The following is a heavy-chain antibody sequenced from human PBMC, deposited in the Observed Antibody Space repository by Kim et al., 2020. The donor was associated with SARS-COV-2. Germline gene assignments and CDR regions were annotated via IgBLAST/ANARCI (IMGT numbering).Heavy chain of an antibody. Sequence: ASVKVSCKASGYSFTNYAIHWVRQAPGQGLEWLGWINTNTGRPTYSPGFAGRFVFSLDTSVSTAYLQINSLKKEDSARYFCAKASDWNDVDWFDPWGQGTLVTVSS. J-gene: IGHJ5*02. D-gene: IGHD1-1*01. V-gene: IGHV7-4-1*02. CDR1: GYSFTNYA. CDR2: INTNTGRP. CDR3: AKASDWNDVDWFDP.